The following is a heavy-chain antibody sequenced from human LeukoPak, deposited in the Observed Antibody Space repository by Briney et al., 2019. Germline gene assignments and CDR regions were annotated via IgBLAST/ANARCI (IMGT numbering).Heavy chain of an antibody. Sequence: EASVKVSCKASGYTFTSYGISWVRQAPGQGLEGMGWISAYNGNTNYAQTPQGRVTMTTATSTSTAYMELRSLRSDDTAVYYCARAGYSSGWYPTKAFDYWGQGTLVTVSS. V-gene: IGHV1-18*04. J-gene: IGHJ4*02. CDR1: GYTFTSYG. CDR2: ISAYNGNT. CDR3: ARAGYSSGWYPTKAFDY. D-gene: IGHD6-19*01.